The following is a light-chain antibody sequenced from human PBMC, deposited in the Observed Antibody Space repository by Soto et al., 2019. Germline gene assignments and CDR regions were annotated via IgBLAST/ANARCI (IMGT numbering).Light chain of an antibody. V-gene: IGKV1-12*01. Sequence: DIQLTQSPSSVSASVGDSVTLTCRASQGISNWLAWYQQKPGKAPKLLISAASTLQGGVPSRFSGSFSGTYFTRTITSLPAEDFVTYFCQQAYSLPVTFGQGTKLEIK. CDR1: QGISNW. J-gene: IGKJ2*01. CDR3: QQAYSLPVT. CDR2: AAS.